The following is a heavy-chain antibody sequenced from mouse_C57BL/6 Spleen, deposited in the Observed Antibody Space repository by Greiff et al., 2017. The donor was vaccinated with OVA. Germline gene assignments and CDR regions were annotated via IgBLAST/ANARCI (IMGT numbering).Heavy chain of an antibody. Sequence: QVQLQQPGAELVKPGASVKLSCKASGYTFTSYWMHWVKQRPGQGLEWIGMIHPNSGSTNYNEKFKSKATLTVNKSSSTAYMQLSSLTSEDSAVYYCAREGSYDGYYFAYWGQGTLVTVSA. V-gene: IGHV1-64*01. CDR2: IHPNSGST. D-gene: IGHD2-3*01. CDR3: AREGSYDGYYFAY. CDR1: GYTFTSYW. J-gene: IGHJ3*01.